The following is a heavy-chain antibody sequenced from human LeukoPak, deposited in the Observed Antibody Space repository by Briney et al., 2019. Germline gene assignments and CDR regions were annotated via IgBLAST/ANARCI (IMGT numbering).Heavy chain of an antibody. V-gene: IGHV3-23*01. Sequence: GGSLRLSCAASGFTFSSYAMSWVRQAPGKGLEWVSAITGSGGSTYYADSVKGRFTISRDNSKNTLYLQMNSLRAEDTAVYYCAKVPRSPIVGAIYFDYWGQGTLVTVSS. J-gene: IGHJ4*02. CDR3: AKVPRSPIVGAIYFDY. CDR1: GFTFSSYA. CDR2: ITGSGGST. D-gene: IGHD1-26*01.